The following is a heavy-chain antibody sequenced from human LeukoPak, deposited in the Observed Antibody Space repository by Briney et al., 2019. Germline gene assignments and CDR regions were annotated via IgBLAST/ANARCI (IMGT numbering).Heavy chain of an antibody. J-gene: IGHJ4*02. Sequence: GESLQISCKAPGSRFTNYWISWARTMPGKGLEWMGRIDPSDSNTNYSPSLQGHVTISADKSINTAYLQWSSLKASDTAMYYCARLSYYGSGLLDYWGQGTRVTVSS. CDR1: GSRFTNYW. CDR3: ARLSYYGSGLLDY. CDR2: IDPSDSNT. V-gene: IGHV5-10-1*01. D-gene: IGHD3-10*01.